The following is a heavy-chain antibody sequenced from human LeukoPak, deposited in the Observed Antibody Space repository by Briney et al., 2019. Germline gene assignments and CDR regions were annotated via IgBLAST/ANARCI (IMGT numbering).Heavy chain of an antibody. CDR3: TRHDTTIFGVVIDY. V-gene: IGHV3-73*01. Sequence: GGSLRLSRAASGFTFSGSAMHWVRQASGKGLEWVGRIRSKANSHATAYAASVKGRFTISRDDSKNMAYLQMNSLKTEDTAVYCCTRHDTTIFGVVIDYWGQGTLVTVSS. D-gene: IGHD3-3*01. CDR2: IRSKANSHAT. CDR1: GFTFSGSA. J-gene: IGHJ4*02.